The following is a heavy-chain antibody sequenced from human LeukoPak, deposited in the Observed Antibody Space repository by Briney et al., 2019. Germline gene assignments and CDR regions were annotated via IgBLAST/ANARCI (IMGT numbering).Heavy chain of an antibody. CDR1: GYTFTIYG. D-gene: IGHD3-22*01. CDR3: AVHAYYYDSSGYYGLAQYYFDY. Sequence: ASVKVSFKASGYTFTIYGISWVRQAPGQGLEWMGWISAYNGNTNYAQKLQGRVTMTTDTSTSTAYMELRSLRSDDTAVYYCAVHAYYYDSSGYYGLAQYYFDYWGQGTLVTVSS. CDR2: ISAYNGNT. J-gene: IGHJ4*02. V-gene: IGHV1-18*01.